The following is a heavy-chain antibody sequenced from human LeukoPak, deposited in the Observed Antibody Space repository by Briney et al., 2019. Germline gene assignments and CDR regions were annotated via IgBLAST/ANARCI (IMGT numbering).Heavy chain of an antibody. CDR1: VYTFSSYG. Sequence: GASVKVSRKASVYTFSSYGITWVRQAPGQGLEWMGWISAYNGNTNYAQNLQGRVTMTTDTSTSTAYLELKSLSSDNTAVYYCARASGSYCSSTSCNDAFDIWGQGTMVNVS. CDR3: ARASGSYCSSTSCNDAFDI. V-gene: IGHV1-18*01. J-gene: IGHJ3*02. D-gene: IGHD2-2*01. CDR2: ISAYNGNT.